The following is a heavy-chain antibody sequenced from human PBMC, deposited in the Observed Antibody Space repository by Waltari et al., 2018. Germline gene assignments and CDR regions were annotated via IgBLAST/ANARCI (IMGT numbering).Heavy chain of an antibody. D-gene: IGHD3-10*01. J-gene: IGHJ3*02. CDR2: IYHSGST. CDR3: ARDRTYYYGSGSPDAFDI. V-gene: IGHV4-38-2*02. CDR1: GYSIRRGYY. Sequence: QVQLQESGPGLVKPSETLSLTRGGSGYSIRRGYYWGWLRQPPGKGLEWIGSIYHSGSTYYNPSLKSRVTISVDTSKNQFSLKLSSVTAADTAVYYCARDRTYYYGSGSPDAFDIWGQGTMVTVSS.